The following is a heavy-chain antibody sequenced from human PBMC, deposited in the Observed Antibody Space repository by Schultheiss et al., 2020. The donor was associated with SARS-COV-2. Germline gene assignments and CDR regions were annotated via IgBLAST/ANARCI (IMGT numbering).Heavy chain of an antibody. J-gene: IGHJ1*01. CDR2: ISYDGSNK. V-gene: IGHV3-30*03. CDR3: ASESGYYKYFQH. CDR1: GFTFSSYG. D-gene: IGHD3-3*01. Sequence: GESLKISCAASGFTFSSYGMHWVRQAPGKGLEWVAVISYDGSNKYYADSVKGRFTISRDNSKNTLYLQMNSLRAEDTAVYYCASESGYYKYFQHWGQGTLVTVSS.